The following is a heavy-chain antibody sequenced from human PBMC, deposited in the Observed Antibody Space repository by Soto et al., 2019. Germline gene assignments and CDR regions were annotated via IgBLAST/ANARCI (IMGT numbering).Heavy chain of an antibody. CDR3: AKDRQWLVRSLDY. CDR1: GFTFSSYA. D-gene: IGHD6-19*01. J-gene: IGHJ4*02. CDR2: ISGSGGST. V-gene: IGHV3-23*01. Sequence: LSLTCAASGFTFSSYAMSWVRQAPGKGLEWFSAISGSGGSTYYADSVKGRFTISRDNSKNTLYLQMNSLRAEDTAVYYCAKDRQWLVRSLDYWGQGTLVTVSS.